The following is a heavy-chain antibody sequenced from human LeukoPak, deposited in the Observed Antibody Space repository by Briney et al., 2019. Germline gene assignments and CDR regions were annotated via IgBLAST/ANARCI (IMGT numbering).Heavy chain of an antibody. D-gene: IGHD3-22*01. J-gene: IGHJ1*01. CDR1: GFTFSSYA. V-gene: IGHV3-30-3*01. CDR3: AILTYYYDSSGYPLFQH. CDR2: ISYDGSNK. Sequence: GGSLRLSCAASGFTFSSYAMHWVRQAPGKGLEWVAVISYDGSNKYYADSVKGRFTISRDNSKNTLYLQMNSLRAEDTAVYYCAILTYYYDSSGYPLFQHWGQGTLVTVSS.